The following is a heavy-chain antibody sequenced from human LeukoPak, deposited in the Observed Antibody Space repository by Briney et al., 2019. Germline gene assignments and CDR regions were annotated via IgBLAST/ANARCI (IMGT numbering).Heavy chain of an antibody. CDR2: IYYSGST. V-gene: IGHV4-31*03. D-gene: IGHD3-10*01. J-gene: IGHJ4*02. CDR3: ARGLGVPPDY. CDR1: GGSISSGGYY. Sequence: SETLSLTCTVSGGSISSGGYYWSWLRQHPGTGLEWIGYIYYSGSTYYNPSLKSRVTISVDTSKNQFSLKLSSVTAADTAVYYCARGLGVPPDYWGQGTLVTVSS.